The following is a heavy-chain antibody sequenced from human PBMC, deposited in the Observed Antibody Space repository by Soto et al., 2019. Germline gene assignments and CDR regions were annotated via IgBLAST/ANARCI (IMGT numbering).Heavy chain of an antibody. V-gene: IGHV3-23*01. CDR2: IDGGAGST. CDR1: GFTFSNFA. D-gene: IGHD6-19*01. Sequence: EVQLLESGGGLVQPAGSLRLSCAASGFTFSNFAMGWVRQGPGEGLAWLAAIDGGAGSTYYADSVKGRFTVYRENSKNTLFLQMNFLRADDTSISYCARTAEAVAGTVYGNWGQGTMVTVSS. J-gene: IGHJ4*02. CDR3: ARTAEAVAGTVYGN.